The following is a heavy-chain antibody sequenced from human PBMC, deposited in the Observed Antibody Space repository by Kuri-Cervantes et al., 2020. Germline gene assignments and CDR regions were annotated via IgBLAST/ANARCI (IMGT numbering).Heavy chain of an antibody. CDR1: GGSISSGDYY. Sequence: SETRSLTCTVVGGSISSGDYYWSWIRQPPGKGLEWIGYIYYSGSTYYNPSLKSRVTISVDTSKNQFYLKLSSVTAADTALYYCASSSWYHRGRFDYWGQGTLVTVSS. J-gene: IGHJ4*02. CDR3: ASSSWYHRGRFDY. CDR2: IYYSGST. D-gene: IGHD6-13*01. V-gene: IGHV4-30-4*08.